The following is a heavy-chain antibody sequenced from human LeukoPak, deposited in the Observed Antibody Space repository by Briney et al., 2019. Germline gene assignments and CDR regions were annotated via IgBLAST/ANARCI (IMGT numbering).Heavy chain of an antibody. CDR1: GFTFSSYA. Sequence: QPGGSLRLSCAASGFTFSSYAMHWVRQAPGKGLEWVAVISYDGSNKYYADSVKSRFTISRDNAKNSLYLQMNSLRAEDTAVYYCARDVNRNYCDYWGHGTLVTVSS. J-gene: IGHJ4*01. V-gene: IGHV3-30*04. D-gene: IGHD1-14*01. CDR3: ARDVNRNYCDY. CDR2: ISYDGSNK.